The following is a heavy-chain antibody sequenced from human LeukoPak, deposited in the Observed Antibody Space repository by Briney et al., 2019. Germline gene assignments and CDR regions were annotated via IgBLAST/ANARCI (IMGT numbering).Heavy chain of an antibody. J-gene: IGHJ4*02. D-gene: IGHD3-10*01. CDR1: GGTFSSYA. CDR2: IIPIFGTA. Sequence: GASVKVSCKASGGTFSSYAISWVRQAPGQGLEWMGGIIPIFGTANYAQKFQGRVTITADESTSTAYMELSSLRSDDTAVYYCARFPSGTGFGELYGWGQGTLVTVSS. CDR3: ARFPSGTGFGELYG. V-gene: IGHV1-69*13.